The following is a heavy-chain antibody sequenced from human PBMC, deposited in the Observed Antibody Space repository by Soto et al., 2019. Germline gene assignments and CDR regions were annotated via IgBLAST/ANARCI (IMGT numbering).Heavy chain of an antibody. Sequence: PGGSLRLSCAASGFTFSSYSMNWVREAPGKGLEWVSSISSSSSYIYYADSVKGRFTISRDNAKNSLYLQMNSLRAEDTAVYYCARDPGLLAARSDDYWGQGTLVTVSS. V-gene: IGHV3-21*01. CDR2: ISSSSSYI. CDR1: GFTFSSYS. J-gene: IGHJ4*02. D-gene: IGHD6-6*01. CDR3: ARDPGLLAARSDDY.